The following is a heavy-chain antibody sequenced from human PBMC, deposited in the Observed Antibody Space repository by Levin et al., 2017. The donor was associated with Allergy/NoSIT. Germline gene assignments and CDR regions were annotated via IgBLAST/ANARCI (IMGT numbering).Heavy chain of an antibody. J-gene: IGHJ4*02. V-gene: IGHV4-30-2*01. Sequence: SETLSLTCAVSGGSISSGGYSWSWIRQPPGTGLEWIGYIYHSGSTYYNPSLKSRVTISVDRSKNQFSLKLSSVTAADTAVYYCARGKYSSGKYYFDYWGQGTLVTVSS. CDR1: GGSISSGGYS. CDR2: IYHSGST. CDR3: ARGKYSSGKYYFDY. D-gene: IGHD6-19*01.